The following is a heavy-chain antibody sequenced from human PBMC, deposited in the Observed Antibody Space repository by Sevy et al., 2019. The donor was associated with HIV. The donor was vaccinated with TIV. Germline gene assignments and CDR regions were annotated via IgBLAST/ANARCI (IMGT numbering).Heavy chain of an antibody. J-gene: IGHJ6*02. CDR1: GFTFDEFA. D-gene: IGHD3-10*01. Sequence: GGSLRLSCAASGFTFDEFAMHWVRQVPGKGLEWVSGINWDSGAMGYADSVKGRFTTSRDNAKKSLYLQMNSLRGEDTALYYCAKDIRYSYGRGMDVWCQGTTVTVSS. V-gene: IGHV3-9*01. CDR3: AKDIRYSYGRGMDV. CDR2: INWDSGAM.